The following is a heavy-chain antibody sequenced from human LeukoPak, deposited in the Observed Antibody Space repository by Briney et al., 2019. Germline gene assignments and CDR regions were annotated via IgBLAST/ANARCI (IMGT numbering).Heavy chain of an antibody. D-gene: IGHD2-15*01. V-gene: IGHV3-30*04. J-gene: IGHJ5*02. Sequence: GGFLRLSCAASGFTFSSYAMHWVRQAPGKGLEWVAVISYDGSNKYYADSVKGRFTISRDNSKNTLYLQMNSLRAEDTAVYYCARAVVVVAATPLSGFDPWGQGTLVTVSS. CDR3: ARAVVVVAATPLSGFDP. CDR1: GFTFSSYA. CDR2: ISYDGSNK.